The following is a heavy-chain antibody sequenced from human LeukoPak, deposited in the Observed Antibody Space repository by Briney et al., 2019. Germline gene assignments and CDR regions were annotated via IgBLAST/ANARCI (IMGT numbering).Heavy chain of an antibody. D-gene: IGHD6-19*01. Sequence: GASVKVSCKASGGTFSSYAISWVRQAPGQGLEWMGGIIPIFGTANYAQKFQGRVTITADESTSTAYMELSSLRSEDTAVYYCVRAVAGKPLDYYYYGMDVWGQGTTVTVSS. CDR2: IIPIFGTA. CDR1: GGTFSSYA. CDR3: VRAVAGKPLDYYYYGMDV. J-gene: IGHJ6*02. V-gene: IGHV1-69*13.